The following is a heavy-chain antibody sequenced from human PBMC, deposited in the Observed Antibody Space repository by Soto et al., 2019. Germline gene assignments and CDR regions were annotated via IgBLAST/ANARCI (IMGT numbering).Heavy chain of an antibody. V-gene: IGHV1-24*01. CDR3: ATGGWDRPGYSSGWYYFDY. CDR1: GYTLTELS. Sequence: GASVHVSCKVYGYTLTELSMHWVRHAPGKGREWMGGFDPEDGETIYAQKFQGRVTMTEDTSTDTAYTELSSLRSEDTAVYYCATGGWDRPGYSSGWYYFDYWGQGTLVTVSS. D-gene: IGHD6-19*01. CDR2: FDPEDGET. J-gene: IGHJ4*02.